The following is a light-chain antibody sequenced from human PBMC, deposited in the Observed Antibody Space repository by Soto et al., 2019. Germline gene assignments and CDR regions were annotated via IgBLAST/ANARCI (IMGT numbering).Light chain of an antibody. CDR1: SSDVGGYNY. J-gene: IGLJ1*01. V-gene: IGLV2-14*01. CDR3: SSYTSGSTPDV. Sequence: QSALTQPASVSGSPGQSITISCTGTSSDVGGYNYVSWYQQHPGKAPKLMIYDVSNRPSGVSNRFSGSKSGNTASLTISGLQAEDEADYYCSSYTSGSTPDVFGTGTKLTVL. CDR2: DVS.